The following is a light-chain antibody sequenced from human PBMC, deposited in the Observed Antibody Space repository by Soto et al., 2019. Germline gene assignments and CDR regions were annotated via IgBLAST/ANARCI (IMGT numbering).Light chain of an antibody. CDR3: QQYANSPGT. J-gene: IGKJ1*01. V-gene: IGKV3-20*01. CDR1: QSVSTNY. Sequence: ENVMTQSPGTLSLSPGERATLSCRASQSVSTNYVAWYQQKPGQAPRLLIYGASSRASGIPDRFRGSGSGTDVTLTISRLEPEDFAVYYCQQYANSPGTFGQGTKVDI. CDR2: GAS.